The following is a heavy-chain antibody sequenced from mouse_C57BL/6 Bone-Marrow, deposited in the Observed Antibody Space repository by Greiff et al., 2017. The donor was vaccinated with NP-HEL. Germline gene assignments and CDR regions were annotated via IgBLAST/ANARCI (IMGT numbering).Heavy chain of an antibody. D-gene: IGHD1-1*01. J-gene: IGHJ1*03. CDR2: IYPRSGNT. CDR1: GYTFTSYG. Sequence: QVQLKESGAELARPGASVKLSCKASGYTFTSYGISWVKQRTGQGLEWIGEIYPRSGNTYYNEKFKGKATLTADKSSSTAYMELRSLTSEDSAVYFCAFPHYYGSSFWYFDVWGTGTTVTVSS. V-gene: IGHV1-81*01. CDR3: AFPHYYGSSFWYFDV.